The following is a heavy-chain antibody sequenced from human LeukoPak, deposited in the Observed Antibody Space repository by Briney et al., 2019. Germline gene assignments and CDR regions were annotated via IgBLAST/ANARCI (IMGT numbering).Heavy chain of an antibody. J-gene: IGHJ4*02. Sequence: SETLSLTCTVYGGSFSGYYWSWIRQPPGRGLEWIGEINHSGSINYNPSLKSRVTISVDTSKNQFSLKPSSVTAAETAVYYCARARSGKWGFDYWGQGTLVTVSS. V-gene: IGHV4-34*01. CDR1: GGSFSGYY. CDR2: INHSGSI. D-gene: IGHD1-26*01. CDR3: ARARSGKWGFDY.